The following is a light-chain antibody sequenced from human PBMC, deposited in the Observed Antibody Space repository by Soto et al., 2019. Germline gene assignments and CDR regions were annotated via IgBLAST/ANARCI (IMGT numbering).Light chain of an antibody. CDR2: GAS. Sequence: EIVMTQSPATLSVSPGERATLSCRDSQSISSNLAWYQHKPGQAPRLLIYGASTRATGIPAKFSGSGSGTEFTVTISSLQSEDFAVYYCQQYNGFPWTFGQGTKVXXK. CDR3: QQYNGFPWT. CDR1: QSISSN. V-gene: IGKV3-15*01. J-gene: IGKJ1*01.